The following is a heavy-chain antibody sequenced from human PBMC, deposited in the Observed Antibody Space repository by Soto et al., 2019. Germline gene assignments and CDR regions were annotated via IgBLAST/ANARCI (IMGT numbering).Heavy chain of an antibody. CDR2: IYTAGGK. CDR1: GFNGSNTD. V-gene: IGHV3-53*01. J-gene: IGHJ5*02. D-gene: IGHD2-2*01. CDR3: ARALPVAKGGFDP. Sequence: GGSLRLSCAASGFNGSNTDKTWIRQPPGKRLECVSVIYTAGGKNYADTVKGRFIISRDKSKKTLYLQMNSLRAEDTAVYYCARALPVAKGGFDPGGQGTLVTVSS.